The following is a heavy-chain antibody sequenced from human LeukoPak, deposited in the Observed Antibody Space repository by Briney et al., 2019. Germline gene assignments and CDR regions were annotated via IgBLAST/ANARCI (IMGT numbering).Heavy chain of an antibody. D-gene: IGHD2-21*01. J-gene: IGHJ4*02. CDR3: ARGPCGGDCSS. Sequence: GGSLRLSCAASGFTFSSYSMNWVRQAPGKGLEWVSSISSSSSYIYYADSVKGRFTISRDNAKISLYLQMNSLRAEDTAVYYCARGPCGGDCSSWGQGTLVTVSS. V-gene: IGHV3-21*01. CDR2: ISSSSSYI. CDR1: GFTFSSYS.